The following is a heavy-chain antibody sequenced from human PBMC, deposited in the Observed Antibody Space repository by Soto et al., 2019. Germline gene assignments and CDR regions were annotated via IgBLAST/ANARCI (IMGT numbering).Heavy chain of an antibody. V-gene: IGHV3-30*04. CDR1: GFTFRSFA. Sequence: QLQLVESGGGVVQPGRSLRLSCTASGFTFRSFAMHWVRQAPGKGLEWLALVSFDGRNKYYADSVKGRFTISRDNSNSTVFLQMTGLRSEDTGVYYCARPAGPFDYWGQGTLVTVSS. CDR3: ARPAGPFDY. CDR2: VSFDGRNK. J-gene: IGHJ4*02.